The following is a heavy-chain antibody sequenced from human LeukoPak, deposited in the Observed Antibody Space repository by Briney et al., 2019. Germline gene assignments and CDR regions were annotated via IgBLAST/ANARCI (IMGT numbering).Heavy chain of an antibody. CDR3: ARHLLYDFWSGYYDFDC. J-gene: IGHJ4*02. Sequence: SETLSLTCAVYGGSFSGYYWSWIRQPPGKGLEWIGEINHSGSTSYNPSLKSRVTISVDTSKNQFSLKLSSVTAADTAVYYCARHLLYDFWSGYYDFDCWGQGTLVTVSS. V-gene: IGHV4-34*01. CDR2: INHSGST. D-gene: IGHD3-3*01. CDR1: GGSFSGYY.